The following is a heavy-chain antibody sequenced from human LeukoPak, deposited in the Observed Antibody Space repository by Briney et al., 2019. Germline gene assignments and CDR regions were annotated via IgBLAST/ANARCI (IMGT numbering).Heavy chain of an antibody. D-gene: IGHD3-3*01. CDR2: ISSSGSTI. CDR3: ARARRRVANDAFDI. Sequence: GGSLRLSCAASGFTFSDYYMSWIRQAPGKGLEWVSYISSSGSTIYYADSVKGRFTISRDNAKNSLYLQMNSLRAEDTAVYYCARARRRVANDAFDIWGQGTMVTVSS. CDR1: GFTFSDYY. V-gene: IGHV3-11*01. J-gene: IGHJ3*02.